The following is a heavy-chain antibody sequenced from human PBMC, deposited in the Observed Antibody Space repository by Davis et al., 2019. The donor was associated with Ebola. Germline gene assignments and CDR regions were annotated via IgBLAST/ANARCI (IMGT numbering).Heavy chain of an antibody. CDR3: ARGLDFWTSYSTRLDFDY. D-gene: IGHD3/OR15-3a*01. CDR1: GYSFSAYC. J-gene: IGHJ4*02. V-gene: IGHV1-2*04. Sequence: MPGGSLRLSCNCSGYSFSAYCIHWVRQAPGQGLEWLGWINPNSGGTAYAQRFAGWGTMTRDTSISTVYLEVNRLTSDDTAVYYCARGLDFWTSYSTRLDFDYWGQGTPVTVSS. CDR2: INPNSGGT.